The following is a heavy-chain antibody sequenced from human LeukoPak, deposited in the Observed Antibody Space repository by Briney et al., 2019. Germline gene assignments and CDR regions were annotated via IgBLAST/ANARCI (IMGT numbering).Heavy chain of an antibody. CDR1: GYSFTSYW. Sequence: GESLKISCKGSGYSFTSYWIGWVRQMPGKGLEWMGIIYPGDSDTRYSPSFQGQVTISADKSISTAYLQWSSLKASDTAMYYCARSGQGIVGATSGSDYWGQGTLVTVSS. V-gene: IGHV5-51*01. D-gene: IGHD1-26*01. J-gene: IGHJ4*02. CDR2: IYPGDSDT. CDR3: ARSGQGIVGATSGSDY.